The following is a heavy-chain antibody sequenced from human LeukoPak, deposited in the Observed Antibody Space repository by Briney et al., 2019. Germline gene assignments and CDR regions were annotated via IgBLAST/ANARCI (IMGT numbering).Heavy chain of an antibody. D-gene: IGHD1-26*01. J-gene: IGHJ6*03. Sequence: PSETLSLTCAVYGGSFSGYYWSWIRQPPGKGLEWVSAISGSGGSTYYADSVKGRFTISRDNSKNTLYLQMNSLRAEDTAVYYCAKRKVGATRGYYYYYMDVWGKGTAVTISS. CDR3: AKRKVGATRGYYYYYMDV. CDR2: ISGSGGST. CDR1: GGSFSGYY. V-gene: IGHV3-23*01.